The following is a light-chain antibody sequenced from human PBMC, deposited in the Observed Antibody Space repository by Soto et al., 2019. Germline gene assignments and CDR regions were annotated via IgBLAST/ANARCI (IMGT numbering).Light chain of an antibody. Sequence: QSALTQPASVSGSPGQSITISCTGTSSDVGSYNLVSWYQQHPGKAPKLMIYEGSKRPSGVSNRFSGSKSGNTASLTISGLQAEDEADYYCCSYAGSSTVVFGGGTKHTV. V-gene: IGLV2-23*01. J-gene: IGLJ2*01. CDR1: SSDVGSYNL. CDR3: CSYAGSSTVV. CDR2: EGS.